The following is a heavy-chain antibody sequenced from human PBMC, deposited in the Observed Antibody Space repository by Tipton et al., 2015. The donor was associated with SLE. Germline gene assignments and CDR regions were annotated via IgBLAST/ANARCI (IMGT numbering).Heavy chain of an antibody. D-gene: IGHD6-6*01. CDR3: ARGQYSSYYFDY. CDR2: ISYDGSNK. CDR1: GFTFSSYA. J-gene: IGHJ4*02. V-gene: IGHV3-30-3*01. Sequence: SLRLSCAASGFTFSSYAMHWVRQAPGKGLEWVAVISYDGSNKYYADSVKGRFTISRDNSKNTLYLQMNSLRAEDTAVYYCARGQYSSYYFDYWGQGTLVTVSS.